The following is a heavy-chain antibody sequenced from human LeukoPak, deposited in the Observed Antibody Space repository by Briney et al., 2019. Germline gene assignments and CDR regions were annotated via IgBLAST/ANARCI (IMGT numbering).Heavy chain of an antibody. CDR1: GGSIVGYY. J-gene: IGHJ6*03. D-gene: IGHD2-8*01. CDR2: VHHSGST. V-gene: IGHV4-59*01. Sequence: SETLSLTCTVAGGSIVGYYWSWIRQPPGKGLEWIGYVHHSGSTNRNPSLASRPTISVDTSKNHFSLRLRSVSAADTAIYYCARGVMGFSYYYYMDVWGKGTTVTVSS. CDR3: ARGVMGFSYYYYMDV.